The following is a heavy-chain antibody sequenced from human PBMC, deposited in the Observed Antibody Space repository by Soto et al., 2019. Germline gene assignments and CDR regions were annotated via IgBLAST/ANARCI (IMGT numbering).Heavy chain of an antibody. J-gene: IGHJ6*02. CDR2: ISYDGSNT. D-gene: IGHD3-10*01. CDR1: GFTFSSYA. V-gene: IGHV3-30-3*01. Sequence: GGXRILSCAASGFTFSSYAIHWVRQTPGKGLEWVALISYDGSNTYYADSVEGRFTISRDYSENTLYLQMNSLRAEDTAVYYCARNLGIKYGMDVWGQGTTVTVSS. CDR3: ARNLGIKYGMDV.